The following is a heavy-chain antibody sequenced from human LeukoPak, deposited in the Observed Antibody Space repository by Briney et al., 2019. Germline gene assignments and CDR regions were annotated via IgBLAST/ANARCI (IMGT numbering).Heavy chain of an antibody. V-gene: IGHV1-2*06. CDR3: ARNHVLRFLEWLSRPNDAFDI. J-gene: IGHJ3*02. Sequence: EASVKVSCKASGYTFTGYYMHWVRQAPGQGLEWMGRLNPNNGGTNYAQKFQGRVTMTRDTSISTAYMELSRLRSDDTAVYYCARNHVLRFLEWLSRPNDAFDIWGQGTMVTVSS. CDR1: GYTFTGYY. CDR2: LNPNNGGT. D-gene: IGHD3-3*01.